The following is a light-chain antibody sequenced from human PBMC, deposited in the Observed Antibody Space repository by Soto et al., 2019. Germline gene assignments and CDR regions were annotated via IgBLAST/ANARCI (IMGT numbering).Light chain of an antibody. Sequence: EIVLTQSPGTPSLSPGERATLSCRASQSVSSNLAWYQQKPGQAPRLLIYGASTRATGIPARFSGSGSGTEFTLTISSLQSEDFAVYYCQQYNNWPSITFGQGTRLEIK. V-gene: IGKV3-15*01. J-gene: IGKJ5*01. CDR3: QQYNNWPSIT. CDR2: GAS. CDR1: QSVSSN.